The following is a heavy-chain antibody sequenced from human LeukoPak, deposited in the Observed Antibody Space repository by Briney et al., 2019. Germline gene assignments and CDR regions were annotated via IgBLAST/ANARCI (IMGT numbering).Heavy chain of an antibody. Sequence: PGGSLRLSCAASGFTFSSYEMTWVRQAPGRGLEWVSYISSSGSTMYYADSVKGRFTISRDNAKNSLYLQMNSLRAEDTAVYYCARDLTNYFDCWGQGTLVTVSS. V-gene: IGHV3-48*03. J-gene: IGHJ4*02. D-gene: IGHD1-14*01. CDR3: ARDLTNYFDC. CDR1: GFTFSSYE. CDR2: ISSSGSTM.